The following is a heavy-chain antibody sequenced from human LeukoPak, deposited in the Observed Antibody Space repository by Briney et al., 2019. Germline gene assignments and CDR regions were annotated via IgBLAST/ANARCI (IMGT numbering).Heavy chain of an antibody. CDR3: ARDKWEPRYAFDT. J-gene: IGHJ3*02. V-gene: IGHV4-59*12. Sequence: SETLSLTCTVSGGSISSYYWNWIRQPPGKGLEWIGYIYSSGTTNYNPSLKSRVTISIDTSKNQFSLKLSSVTAADTAVYYCARDKWEPRYAFDTWGQGTMVTVSS. CDR2: IYSSGTT. CDR1: GGSISSYY. D-gene: IGHD1-26*01.